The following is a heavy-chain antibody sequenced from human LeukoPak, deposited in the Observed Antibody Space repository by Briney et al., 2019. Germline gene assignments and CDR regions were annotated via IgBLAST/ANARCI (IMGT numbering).Heavy chain of an antibody. V-gene: IGHV3-11*04. CDR2: ISSSSDTI. Sequence: GGSLRLSCAASGLTFSGYYMAWIRQAPGKGLEWVSYISSSSDTIYYADSVKGRFTISRDNADNSVYLQMNSLRAEDTALYYCARVRIPAYCSTDRCYVGYWGQGTLVTVSS. J-gene: IGHJ4*02. D-gene: IGHD2-2*01. CDR3: ARVRIPAYCSTDRCYVGY. CDR1: GLTFSGYY.